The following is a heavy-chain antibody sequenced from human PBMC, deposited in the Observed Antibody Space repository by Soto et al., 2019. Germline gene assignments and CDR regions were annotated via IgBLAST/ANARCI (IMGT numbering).Heavy chain of an antibody. CDR3: AKTDDLATYYYYGMDV. Sequence: PGGSLRLSCAASGFTFSSYAMSWVRQAPGKGLEWVSAISGSGGSTYYADSVKGRFTISRDNSKNTLYLQMNSLRAEDTAVYYCAKTDDLATYYYYGMDVWGQGTTVTVSS. CDR2: ISGSGGST. V-gene: IGHV3-23*01. CDR1: GFTFSSYA. J-gene: IGHJ6*02. D-gene: IGHD3-16*01.